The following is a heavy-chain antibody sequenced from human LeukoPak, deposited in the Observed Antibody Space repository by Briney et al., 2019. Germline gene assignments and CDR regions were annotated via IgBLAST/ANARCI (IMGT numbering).Heavy chain of an antibody. D-gene: IGHD3-10*01. V-gene: IGHV4-59*12. CDR1: GGSISSYY. CDR2: VYYSGST. Sequence: PSETLSLTCTVSGGSISSYYWSWIRQPPGKGLEWIGYVYYSGSTHYNPSLKSRVTISVDTSKNQFSLKLSSVTAADTAVYYCARFDYYGSGSYYYWGQGTLVTVSS. CDR3: ARFDYYGSGSYYY. J-gene: IGHJ4*02.